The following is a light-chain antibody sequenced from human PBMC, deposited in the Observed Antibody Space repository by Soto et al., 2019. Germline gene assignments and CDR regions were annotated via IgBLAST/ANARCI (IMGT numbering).Light chain of an antibody. V-gene: IGLV3-1*01. CDR3: QTWDGSAVV. J-gene: IGLJ3*02. CDR2: QDS. Sequence: SYELTQPLSVSVSPGQTASITCSGDRLGDKSVSWFQQQPGQSPVLVIYQDSRRPSGIPERLSGSNSGNRATLTISATQAMDEADYYCQTWDGSAVVFGGGTKVTVL. CDR1: RLGDKS.